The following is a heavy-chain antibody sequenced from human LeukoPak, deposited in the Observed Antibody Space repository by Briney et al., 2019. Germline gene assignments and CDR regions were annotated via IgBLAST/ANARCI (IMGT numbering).Heavy chain of an antibody. J-gene: IGHJ3*02. CDR1: GGSVSSGSYY. V-gene: IGHV4-61*01. CDR3: ASPSGGRYRDDALDI. D-gene: IGHD3-10*01. Sequence: PSETLSLTCTVSGGSVSSGSYYWSWSRQPPGKRLEWIGYISYTGTTNYNPSLRSRVTISVDMSKNQIFLKLNSVTAADTAVYHCASPSGGRYRDDALDIWGQGTMVTVS. CDR2: ISYTGTT.